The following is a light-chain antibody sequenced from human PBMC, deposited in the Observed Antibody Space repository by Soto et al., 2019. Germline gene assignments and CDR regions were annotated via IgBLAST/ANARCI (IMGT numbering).Light chain of an antibody. Sequence: QSVLTQPPSASGTPGQRVTISCSGSSSNIGSNYVYWYQQLPGTAPQHLIYSNNQRPSGVPDRFSGSKSGTSASLAIGGLRSEDEADYYCSAWHAGRSGYVFGGGTKLTVL. CDR3: SAWHAGRSGYV. V-gene: IGLV1-47*02. J-gene: IGLJ3*02. CDR1: SSNIGSNY. CDR2: SNN.